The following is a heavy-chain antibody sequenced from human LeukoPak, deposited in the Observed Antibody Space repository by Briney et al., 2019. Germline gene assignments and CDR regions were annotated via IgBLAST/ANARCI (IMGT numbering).Heavy chain of an antibody. CDR1: GFTFSRYA. CDR2: ISSNGVST. V-gene: IGHV3-64*02. D-gene: IGHD1-26*01. Sequence: GGSLRLSCAASGFTFSRYAMHWVRQAPGKGLEYISTISSNGVSTYYADSVKGRFTISRDNSKNTLYLQMGSLRAEDMAVYYCGRGRRDSGSYSAATFDPWGQGTLVTVSS. J-gene: IGHJ5*02. CDR3: GRGRRDSGSYSAATFDP.